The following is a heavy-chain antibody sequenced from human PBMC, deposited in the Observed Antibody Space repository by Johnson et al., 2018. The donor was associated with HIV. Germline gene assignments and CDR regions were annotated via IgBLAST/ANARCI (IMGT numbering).Heavy chain of an antibody. J-gene: IGHJ3*02. Sequence: VQLVESGGGVVQPGRSLRLSCAASGFNFSSYGMHWVRQAPGKGLEWVSAISGSGGSTYYADSVKGRFTISRDNSKTTLYLQMNSLRAEDTAVYYCARGGIRGYSYGPGAFDIWGQGTMVTVSS. V-gene: IGHV3-23*04. CDR1: GFNFSSYG. CDR3: ARGGIRGYSYGPGAFDI. CDR2: ISGSGGST. D-gene: IGHD5-18*01.